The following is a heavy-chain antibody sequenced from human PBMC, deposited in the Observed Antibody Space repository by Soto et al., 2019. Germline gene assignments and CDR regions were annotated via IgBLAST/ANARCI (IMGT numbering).Heavy chain of an antibody. CDR1: GYTFTSHY. J-gene: IGHJ6*02. V-gene: IGHV1-46*01. CDR2: INPGGGGT. CDR3: GRDVRGIIGHYYYGLDV. D-gene: IGHD3-10*01. Sequence: ASVKVSCKASGYTFTSHYIHWVRQAPGQGLEWMGIINPGGGGTSYAQKFQGRVSMTRDTSTSTVYMELSSLRSEDTAVYYCGRDVRGIIGHYYYGLDVWGQGTTVTVSS.